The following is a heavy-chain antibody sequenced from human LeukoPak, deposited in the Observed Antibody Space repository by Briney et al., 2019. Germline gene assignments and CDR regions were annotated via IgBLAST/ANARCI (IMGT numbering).Heavy chain of an antibody. V-gene: IGHV3-23*01. J-gene: IGHJ3*02. D-gene: IGHD5-12*01. CDR2: TSANGGST. CDR3: ANPVGYGDAFDI. Sequence: AGSLRLSCAASGFTFSSYAMSWVRQAPGKGLEWVSGTSANGGSTYYADSVKGRFTISRDNSKNTLYLQMSSLRAEDTAVYYCANPVGYGDAFDIWGQGTMVTVSS. CDR1: GFTFSSYA.